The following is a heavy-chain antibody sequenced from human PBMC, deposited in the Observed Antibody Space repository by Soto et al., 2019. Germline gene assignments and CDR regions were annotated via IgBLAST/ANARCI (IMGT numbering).Heavy chain of an antibody. D-gene: IGHD6-19*01. CDR2: VSDDGKSG. CDR1: GFTFSSYA. V-gene: IGHV3-30*14. CDR3: ARLDKFNGGWS. Sequence: QVQLVESGGGVVQPGRSLRLSCAASGFTFSSYAMHWVRRAPGKGLEWVAAVSDDGKSGFYADSVSGRFTVSRDNSNSLVYLQMDRLRPEDTALFYCARLDKFNGGWSWGQGTAVTVSS. J-gene: IGHJ4*02.